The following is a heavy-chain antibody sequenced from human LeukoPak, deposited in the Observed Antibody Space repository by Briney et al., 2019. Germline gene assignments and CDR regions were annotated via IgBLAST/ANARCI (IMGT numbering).Heavy chain of an antibody. D-gene: IGHD4-17*01. V-gene: IGHV3-21*01. Sequence: GGSLRLSCTASGFTFSDCTMNWVRQAPGKGLEWVPSISSSSNYIYYADSVKGRFTISRDNAKNSLYLQVNSLRAEDTAVYYCARDRGVTTFDYWGQGTLVTVSS. CDR1: GFTFSDCT. J-gene: IGHJ4*02. CDR2: ISSSSNYI. CDR3: ARDRGVTTFDY.